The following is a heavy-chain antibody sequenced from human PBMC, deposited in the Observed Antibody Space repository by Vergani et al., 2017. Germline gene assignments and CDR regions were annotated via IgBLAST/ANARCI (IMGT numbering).Heavy chain of an antibody. CDR1: GGTFSSYA. CDR3: ARDFPKYNALGDYYYYYYMDV. D-gene: IGHD1-14*01. J-gene: IGHJ6*03. Sequence: QVQLVQSGAEVKKPGSSVKVSCKASGGTFSSYAISWVRQAPGQGLEWMGGIIPIFGTANYAQKFQGRVTITADESTSTAYMELSSLRSEDTAVYYWARDFPKYNALGDYYYYYYMDVWGKGTTVTVSS. CDR2: IIPIFGTA. V-gene: IGHV1-69*01.